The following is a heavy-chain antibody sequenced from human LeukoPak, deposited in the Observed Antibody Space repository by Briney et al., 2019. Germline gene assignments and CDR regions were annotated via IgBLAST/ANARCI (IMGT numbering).Heavy chain of an antibody. J-gene: IGHJ3*02. CDR2: ISAYNGNT. V-gene: IGHV1-18*01. Sequence: GASVKVSCKASGYTFTSYGISWVRQAPGQGLEWMGWISAYNGNTNYAQKLQGRVTMTTDTSTSTAYMELRSLRSDDTAVYYCARDSPHLPHSAFDIWGQGTMVTVSS. CDR1: GYTFTSYG. CDR3: ARDSPHLPHSAFDI.